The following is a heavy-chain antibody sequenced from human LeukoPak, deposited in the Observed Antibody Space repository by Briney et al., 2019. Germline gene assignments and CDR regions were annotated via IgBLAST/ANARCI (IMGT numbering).Heavy chain of an antibody. J-gene: IGHJ4*02. CDR2: IKQDGSDK. V-gene: IGHV3-7*02. CDR1: GFTFSSYW. Sequence: PGGSLRLSCAASGFTFSSYWMSWVRQAPGKGLEWVANIKQDGSDKNYVDSVKGRFTISRDNAKNTLYLQMNSLRAEDTAVYYCARIFCNVGSCLDYWGQGTLVTVSS. D-gene: IGHD2-15*01. CDR3: ARIFCNVGSCLDY.